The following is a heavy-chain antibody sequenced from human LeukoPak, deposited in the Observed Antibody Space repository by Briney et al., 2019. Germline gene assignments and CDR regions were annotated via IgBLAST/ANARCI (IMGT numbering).Heavy chain of an antibody. CDR3: ARELFY. V-gene: IGHV3-53*01. Sequence: GGPLRLSCAASGFTVSSSYMSWVRQAPGKGLEWVSVIYSGGNTYYADSVKGRFTISRDNSKNTLYLQMNSLRAEDTAVYYCARELFYWGQGTLVTVSS. J-gene: IGHJ4*02. CDR1: GFTVSSSY. CDR2: IYSGGNT.